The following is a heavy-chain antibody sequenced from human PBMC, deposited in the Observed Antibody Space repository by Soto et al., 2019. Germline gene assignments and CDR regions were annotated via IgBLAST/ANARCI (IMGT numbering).Heavy chain of an antibody. J-gene: IGHJ3*02. V-gene: IGHV1-69*04. Sequence: GASVKVSCKASGGTFSSYTISWVRQAPGQGLEWMGRIIPILGIANYAQKFQGRVTITADKSTSTAYMELSSLRSEDTAVYYCARDWGGDFWSGYSATNDAFDIWGQGTMVTVSS. D-gene: IGHD3-3*01. CDR1: GGTFSSYT. CDR3: ARDWGGDFWSGYSATNDAFDI. CDR2: IIPILGIA.